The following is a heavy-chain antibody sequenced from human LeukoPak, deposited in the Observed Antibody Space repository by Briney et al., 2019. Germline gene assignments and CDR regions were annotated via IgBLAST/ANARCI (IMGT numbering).Heavy chain of an antibody. CDR2: ISSGSSTI. J-gene: IGHJ4*02. CDR1: GFTFSDYY. Sequence: GGSLRLSCAASGFTFSDYYMSWIRQAPGKGLEWVSYISSGSSTIYYADSVKGRFTVSRDNGKKSLYLHMNSLRAEDTAMYYCARLQGGGSYRNFDYWGQGTLVTVSS. CDR3: ARLQGGGSYRNFDY. D-gene: IGHD3-16*02. V-gene: IGHV3-11*04.